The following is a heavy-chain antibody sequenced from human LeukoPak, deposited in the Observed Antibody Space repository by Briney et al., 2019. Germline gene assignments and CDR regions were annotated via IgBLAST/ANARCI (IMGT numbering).Heavy chain of an antibody. CDR2: VKGGGATT. D-gene: IGHD6-19*01. Sequence: GGSLRLSCAASGFTFHNYAMHWVRQAPGRSLEWVSLVKGGGATTYADPVKGRFTISRDNSKNSLYLQMNSLRSEDTALYFCAKDIGTGWSFDYWGQGILVTVSS. V-gene: IGHV3-43*02. CDR3: AKDIGTGWSFDY. CDR1: GFTFHNYA. J-gene: IGHJ4*02.